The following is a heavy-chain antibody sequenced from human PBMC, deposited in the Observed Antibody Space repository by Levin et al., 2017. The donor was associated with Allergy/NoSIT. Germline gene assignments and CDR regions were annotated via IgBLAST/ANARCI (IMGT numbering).Heavy chain of an antibody. Sequence: GESLKISCAASGFTFSNYAMSWVRQAPGKGLEWVSGITSGGRNTYYADSVRGRFTISRDNSKSTLDLQMNGLRAEDTAVYYCTGKTVATTFYWGQGILVTVSS. CDR3: TGKTVATTFY. V-gene: IGHV3-23*01. CDR1: GFTFSNYA. J-gene: IGHJ4*02. CDR2: ITSGGRNT. D-gene: IGHD4-11*01.